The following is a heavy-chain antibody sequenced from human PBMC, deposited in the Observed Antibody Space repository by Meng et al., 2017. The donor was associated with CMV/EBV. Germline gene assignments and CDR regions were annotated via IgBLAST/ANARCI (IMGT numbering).Heavy chain of an antibody. CDR2: IYYGGST. CDR3: ARVGSSSWYDLNYFDY. J-gene: IGHJ4*02. V-gene: IGHV4-39*07. Sequence: GSLRLSCTVSGGSISSSSYYWGWIRQPPGKGLEWIGSIYYGGSTYYNPSLKSRVTISVDTSKNQFSLELSSVTAADTAVYYCARVGSSSWYDLNYFDYWGQGTLVTVSS. CDR1: GGSISSSSYY. D-gene: IGHD6-13*01.